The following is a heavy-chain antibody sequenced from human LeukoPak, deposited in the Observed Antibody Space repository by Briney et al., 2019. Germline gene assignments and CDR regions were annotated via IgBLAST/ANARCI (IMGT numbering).Heavy chain of an antibody. J-gene: IGHJ4*02. V-gene: IGHV3-11*01. Sequence: PGGSLRLSCAASGFTFSDYYMSWIRQAPGKGLEWVSYISSSGSTIYYADSVKGRFTISRDNAKNSLYLQMNSLRAEDTAVYYCARASGTNWSYVPFDYWGQGTLVTVSS. CDR2: ISSSGSTI. D-gene: IGHD1-7*01. CDR3: ARASGTNWSYVPFDY. CDR1: GFTFSDYY.